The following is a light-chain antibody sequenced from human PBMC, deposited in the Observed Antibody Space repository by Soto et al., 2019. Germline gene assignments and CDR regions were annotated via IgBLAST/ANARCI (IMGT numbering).Light chain of an antibody. CDR2: GAS. J-gene: IGKJ1*01. V-gene: IGKV3-20*01. Sequence: EIVLTQSPGTLSLSPGERATLSCRASQSVSSNYLAWYQQKPGQAPRLLIYGASSRATGIPDRFSGSGSGTDFTLTISRLEPEDFAVYYCQQYNKWPLTFGQGTKVEIK. CDR1: QSVSSNY. CDR3: QQYNKWPLT.